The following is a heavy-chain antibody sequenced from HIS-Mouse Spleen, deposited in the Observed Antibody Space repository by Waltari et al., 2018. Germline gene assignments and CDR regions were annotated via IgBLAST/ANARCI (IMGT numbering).Heavy chain of an antibody. V-gene: IGHV3-33*08. Sequence: QVQLVESGGGVVQPGGSRRLRWADSGFTFSSYGMDWLRQAPGKGLEWVEVIWYDGSNKYYADSVKGRFTISRDNSKNTLYLQMNSLRAEDTAVYYCARYSSSSGVDYWGQGTLVTVSS. D-gene: IGHD6-6*01. CDR1: GFTFSSYG. J-gene: IGHJ4*02. CDR2: IWYDGSNK. CDR3: ARYSSSSGVDY.